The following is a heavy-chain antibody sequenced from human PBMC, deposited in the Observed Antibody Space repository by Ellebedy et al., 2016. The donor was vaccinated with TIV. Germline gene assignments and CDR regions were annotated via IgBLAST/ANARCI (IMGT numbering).Heavy chain of an antibody. D-gene: IGHD6-13*01. CDR1: GFTFSSYG. CDR2: ISYDGSNK. V-gene: IGHV3-33*05. CDR3: TTDSPLAAAVY. Sequence: PGGSLRLSCAASGFTFSSYGMHWVRQAPGKGLEWVAVISYDGSNKYYADSVKGRFTISRDNSKNTLYLQMNSLKTEDTAVYYCTTDSPLAAAVYWGQGTLVTVSS. J-gene: IGHJ4*02.